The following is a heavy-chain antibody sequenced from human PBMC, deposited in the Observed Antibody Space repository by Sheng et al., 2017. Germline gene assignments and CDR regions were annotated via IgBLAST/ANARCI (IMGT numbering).Heavy chain of an antibody. V-gene: IGHV1-2*02. J-gene: IGHJ4*02. Sequence: QVQVAQSGAEVKKPGASVKVSCKASGFTFTAFYIHWVRQAPGQGLEWMGWLNPKSGVTNYAQKFQGRVTMTRDTSISTAYMEVSRLTSDDTAVYYCARGDSGGYHWGAFWGQGTLVTVSS. CDR3: ARGDSGGYHWGAF. CDR2: LNPKSGVT. D-gene: IGHD5-12*01. CDR1: GFTFTAFY.